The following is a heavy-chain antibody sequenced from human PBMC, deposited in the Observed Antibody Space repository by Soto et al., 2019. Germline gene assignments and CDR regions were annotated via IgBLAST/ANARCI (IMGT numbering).Heavy chain of an antibody. CDR1: GVTFSSGW. V-gene: IGHV3-15*07. J-gene: IGHJ5*02. CDR3: TTLLRWFGEPGS. Sequence: GGSLRLSCAASGVTFSSGWMNWVRQAPGKGLEWVGRIKSKTDGETTDYAAPVKGRFTISRDDSKYTMYLQMDSLKTEDTAVYYCTTLLRWFGEPGSWGQGT. CDR2: IKSKTDGETT. D-gene: IGHD3-10*01.